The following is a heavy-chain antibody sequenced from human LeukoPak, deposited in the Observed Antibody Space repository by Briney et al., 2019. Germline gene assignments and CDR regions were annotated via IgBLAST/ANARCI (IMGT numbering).Heavy chain of an antibody. D-gene: IGHD6-13*01. J-gene: IGHJ3*02. CDR1: GFTFSSYG. Sequence: PGRSLRLSCAASGFTFSSYGMHWVRQAPGKGLEWVAVIWYDGSNKYYADSVKGRFTISRDNSKNTLYLQMNSLRAGDTAVYYCARDEKYSSSWYRADAFDIWGQGTMVTVSS. V-gene: IGHV3-33*01. CDR2: IWYDGSNK. CDR3: ARDEKYSSSWYRADAFDI.